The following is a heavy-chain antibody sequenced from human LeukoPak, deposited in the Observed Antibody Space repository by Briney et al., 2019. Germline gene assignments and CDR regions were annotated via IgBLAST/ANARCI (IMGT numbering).Heavy chain of an antibody. CDR2: IYYSGST. V-gene: IGHV4-39*01. CDR1: GGSFSGYY. Sequence: PSETLSLTCAVYGGSFSGYYWGWIRQPPGKGLEWIGSIYYSGSTYYNPSLKSRVTISVDTSKNQFSLKLSSVTAADTAVYYCARLPYHTYYYGMDVWGQGTTVTVSS. J-gene: IGHJ6*02. CDR3: ARLPYHTYYYGMDV. D-gene: IGHD1-14*01.